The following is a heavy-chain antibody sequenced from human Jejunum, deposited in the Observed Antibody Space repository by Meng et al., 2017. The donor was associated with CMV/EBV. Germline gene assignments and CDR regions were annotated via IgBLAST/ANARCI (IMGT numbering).Heavy chain of an antibody. V-gene: IGHV4-4*02. J-gene: IGHJ4*02. Sequence: NLQGSGPGLVKPSGTRPLTFVVSGGSMSSTNWWSWVRQPPGKGLEWIGEIYHSGSTNYNPSLKSRVSISVDKSKNQFSLKLSSVTAADTAVYYCARADKVRFDYWGQGTLVTVAS. CDR2: IYHSGST. CDR1: GGSMSSTNW. CDR3: ARADKVRFDY.